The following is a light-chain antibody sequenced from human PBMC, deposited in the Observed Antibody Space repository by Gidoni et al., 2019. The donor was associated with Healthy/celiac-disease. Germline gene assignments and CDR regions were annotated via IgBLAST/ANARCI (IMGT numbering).Light chain of an antibody. Sequence: IVFTHSPATLSVAPGERATLSCRASQSVSSNLAWYQQKPGQAPRLLIYGASTRATGIPARFSGSGSGTEFTLTISSLQSEDFAVYYCQQYNNWPPGTFGQGTKVEIK. CDR1: QSVSSN. CDR3: QQYNNWPPGT. V-gene: IGKV3-15*01. J-gene: IGKJ1*01. CDR2: GAS.